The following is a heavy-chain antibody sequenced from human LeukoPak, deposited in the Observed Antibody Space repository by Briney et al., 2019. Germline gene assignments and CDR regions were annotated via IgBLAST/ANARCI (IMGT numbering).Heavy chain of an antibody. Sequence: GASVKVSCKASGGTFSSYAISWVRQAPGQGLEWMGRIIPILGIANYAQKFQGRVTITADKSTSTAYMELSSLRSEDTAVYYCARGGTDYYGSGTLDYWGQGTLVTVSS. CDR2: IIPILGIA. CDR1: GGTFSSYA. J-gene: IGHJ4*02. V-gene: IGHV1-69*04. D-gene: IGHD3-10*01. CDR3: ARGGTDYYGSGTLDY.